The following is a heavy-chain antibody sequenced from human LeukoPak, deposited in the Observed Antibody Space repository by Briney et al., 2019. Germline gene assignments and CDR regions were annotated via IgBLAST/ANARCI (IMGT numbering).Heavy chain of an antibody. CDR2: IYNSGST. CDR1: GRSISTYY. Sequence: SETLSLTCTVSGRSISTYYCSWIRQPPGKGLECIGYIYNSGSTNYNPSLKSRVSISVDTSKNQFSLKLSSVTAADTGVYFFAGSYGYVRYFFYWGQGTLVTVSS. V-gene: IGHV4-59*01. CDR3: AGSYGYVRYFFY. J-gene: IGHJ4*02. D-gene: IGHD5-18*01.